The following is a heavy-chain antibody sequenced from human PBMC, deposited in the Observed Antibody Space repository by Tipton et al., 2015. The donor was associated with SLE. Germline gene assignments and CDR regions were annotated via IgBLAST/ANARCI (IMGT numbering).Heavy chain of an antibody. V-gene: IGHV3-23*03. D-gene: IGHD2-15*01. J-gene: IGHJ4*02. CDR2: IYSGGST. Sequence: SLRLSCAASGFTFSGYAMSWVRQAPGKGLEWVSVIYSGGSTYYADSVKGRFTISRDNSKNTLYLQMNSLRAEDTAVYYCAKDRCSGGSCLGDYWGQGTLVTVSS. CDR1: GFTFSGYA. CDR3: AKDRCSGGSCLGDY.